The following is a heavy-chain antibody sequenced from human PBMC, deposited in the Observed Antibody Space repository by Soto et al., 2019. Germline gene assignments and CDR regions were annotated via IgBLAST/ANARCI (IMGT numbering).Heavy chain of an antibody. D-gene: IGHD2-8*01. CDR1: GDSFSSYF. J-gene: IGHJ3*02. V-gene: IGHV4-59*01. CDR3: ARTPHCSNGICYWEVGAFDI. CDR2: IYYSGST. Sequence: SETLSLTCTVSGDSFSSYFWSWIRQPPGKGLEWIGNIYYSGSTNYNPSLKSRVTMSVDTSKNQFSLKLRSVTAADTAVYFCARTPHCSNGICYWEVGAFDIWGQGTTVTVSS.